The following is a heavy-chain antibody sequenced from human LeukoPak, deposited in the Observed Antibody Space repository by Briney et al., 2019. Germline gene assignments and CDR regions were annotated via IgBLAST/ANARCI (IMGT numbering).Heavy chain of an antibody. D-gene: IGHD6-19*01. J-gene: IGHJ4*02. CDR3: ARRGIAVAGGNYYFDY. CDR1: GYSFTSYW. CDR2: IYPGDSDT. V-gene: IGHV5-51*01. Sequence: GESLKISCKGSGYSFTSYWIGWVRQMPGKGLEWMGIIYPGDSDTRYSPSFQGQVTVSADKSISTAYLQWSSLKASDTAMYYCARRGIAVAGGNYYFDYWGQGTLVTVSS.